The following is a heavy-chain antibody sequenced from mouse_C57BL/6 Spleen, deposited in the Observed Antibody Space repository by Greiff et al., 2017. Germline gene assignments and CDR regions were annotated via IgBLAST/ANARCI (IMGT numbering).Heavy chain of an antibody. CDR1: GYTFTSYW. J-gene: IGHJ2*01. Sequence: QVQLQQPGAELVRPGSSVKLSCKASGYTFTSYWMHWVKQRPKQGLEWIGNIDPSDSETHYNQKFKDKATLTVDKSSSTAYMQLSSLTSEDSAVYYCARGGSSRVDYWGQGTTLTVSS. V-gene: IGHV1-52*01. D-gene: IGHD1-1*01. CDR2: IDPSDSET. CDR3: ARGGSSRVDY.